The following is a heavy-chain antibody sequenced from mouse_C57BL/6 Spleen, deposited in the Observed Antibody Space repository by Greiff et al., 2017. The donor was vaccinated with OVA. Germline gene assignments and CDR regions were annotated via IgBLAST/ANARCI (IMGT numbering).Heavy chain of an antibody. D-gene: IGHD1-1*01. CDR2: INPNNGGT. CDR3: ARGVVDDFDY. J-gene: IGHJ2*01. V-gene: IGHV1-18*01. Sequence: VQLKQSGPELVKPGASVKIPCKASGYTFTDYNMDWVKQSHGKSLEWIGDINPNNGGTIYNQKFKGKATLTVDKSSSTAYMELRSLTSEDTAVYYCARGVVDDFDYWGKGTTLTVSS. CDR1: GYTFTDYN.